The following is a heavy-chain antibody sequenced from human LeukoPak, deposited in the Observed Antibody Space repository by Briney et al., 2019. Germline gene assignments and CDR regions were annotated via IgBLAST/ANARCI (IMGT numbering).Heavy chain of an antibody. CDR2: ISGSGGST. CDR3: AKDYEERWLQYYFDY. V-gene: IGHV3-23*01. D-gene: IGHD5-24*01. J-gene: IGHJ4*02. CDR1: GFTFSSYA. Sequence: GGSLRLSCAASGFTFSSYAMSWVRQAPGKGLEWVSAISGSGGSTYYADSVKGRFTISRDNSKNTLYLQMNSLRAEDTAVYYCAKDYEERWLQYYFDYWGQGTLVTASS.